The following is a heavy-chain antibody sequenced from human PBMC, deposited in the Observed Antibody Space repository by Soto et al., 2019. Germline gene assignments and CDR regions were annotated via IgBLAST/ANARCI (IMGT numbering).Heavy chain of an antibody. CDR1: GFTFTTYA. D-gene: IGHD1-26*01. V-gene: IGHV3-23*01. J-gene: IGHJ4*02. CDR3: AKGFIVAATTPEFDY. Sequence: EVQLLESGGGLVQPGGSLRLSCAASGFTFTTYAMSWVRQAPGKGLEWVSGVTDSGGKTYYADSVKGRFTISRDNSKNTLYLQINSLRAEDTAVYDCAKGFIVAATTPEFDYWGQGTLVTVSS. CDR2: VTDSGGKT.